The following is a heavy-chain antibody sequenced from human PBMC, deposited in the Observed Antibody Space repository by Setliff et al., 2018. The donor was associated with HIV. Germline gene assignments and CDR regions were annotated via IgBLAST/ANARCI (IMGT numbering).Heavy chain of an antibody. CDR2: ISSSSSYI. CDR3: ARGLKYYYDSSGYLPDAFDI. J-gene: IGHJ3*02. CDR1: GFTFSSYS. V-gene: IGHV3-21*01. Sequence: GESLKISCAASGFTFSSYSMNWVRQAPGKGLEWVSSISSSSSYIYYADSVKGRFTISRDNAKNSLYLQMNSLRAEDTAVYYCARGLKYYYDSSGYLPDAFDIWGQGTMVTVSS. D-gene: IGHD3-22*01.